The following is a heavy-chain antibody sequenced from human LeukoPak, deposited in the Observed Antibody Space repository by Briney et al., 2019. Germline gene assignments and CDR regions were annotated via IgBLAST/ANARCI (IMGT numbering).Heavy chain of an antibody. J-gene: IGHJ4*02. D-gene: IGHD6-13*01. CDR3: ARLRYSSSWFGWDY. CDR1: GGSISGSYY. V-gene: IGHV4-59*08. CDR2: IYYSGST. Sequence: SETLSLTCTVSGGSISGSYYWSWIRQPPGKGLEWIGYIYYSGSTNYNPSLESRITISVDTSKNQFSLKLISVTAADTAVYYCARLRYSSSWFGWDYWGQGTLVTVSS.